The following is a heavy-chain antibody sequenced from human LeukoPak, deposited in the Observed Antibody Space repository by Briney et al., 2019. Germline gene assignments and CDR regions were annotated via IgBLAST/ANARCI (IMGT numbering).Heavy chain of an antibody. CDR2: ISYDGSNK. CDR3: ARDRGQLLRMDV. V-gene: IGHV3-30*04. CDR1: AFTFSSYA. J-gene: IGHJ6*04. Sequence: GGSLRLSCAASAFTFSSYAIHWVRQAPGKGLEWVAVISYDGSNKYYADSVKGRFTISRDNSENTLYLQMNSLRAEDTAVYYCARDRGQLLRMDVWGKGTTVTVSS. D-gene: IGHD2-2*01.